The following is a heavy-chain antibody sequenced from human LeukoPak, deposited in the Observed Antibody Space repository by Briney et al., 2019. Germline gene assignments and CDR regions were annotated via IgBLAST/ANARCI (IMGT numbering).Heavy chain of an antibody. CDR2: ISSSSSTI. Sequence: GGSLRLSCAASGFTFSSYSMTWVRQAPGKGLEWVSYISSSSSTIYYADCVKGRFTISRDNAKNSLYPQMNSLRAEDTALYYCAKFSDYWGQGTLVTVSS. CDR1: GFTFSSYS. V-gene: IGHV3-48*04. CDR3: AKFSDY. J-gene: IGHJ4*02.